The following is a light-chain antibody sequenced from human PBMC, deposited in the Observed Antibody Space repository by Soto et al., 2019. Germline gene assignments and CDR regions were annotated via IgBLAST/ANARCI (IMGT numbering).Light chain of an antibody. CDR1: SSDVGGYNY. J-gene: IGLJ1*01. V-gene: IGLV2-14*01. CDR2: EVS. Sequence: QSALTQPASVSGSPVQSITISCTGTSSDVGGYNYVSWYQQHPGKAPKLMIYEVSNRPSGVSNRFSGSKSCNTASLTISGLQAEDEADYYCSSYTSSSLYVFGTGTKLTVL. CDR3: SSYTSSSLYV.